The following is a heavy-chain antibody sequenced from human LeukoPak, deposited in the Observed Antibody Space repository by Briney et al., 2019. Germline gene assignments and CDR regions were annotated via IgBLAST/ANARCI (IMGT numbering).Heavy chain of an antibody. Sequence: SETLSLTCTVSGGSISSGDYYWGWIRQPPGKGLEWIGYIYYSGSTYYNPSLKSRVTISVDTSKNQFSLKLSSVTAADTAVYYCVRDRGEFSYSHDYWGQGTLVTVSS. CDR3: VRDRGEFSYSHDY. J-gene: IGHJ4*02. CDR1: GGSISSGDYY. V-gene: IGHV4-30-4*01. D-gene: IGHD1-26*01. CDR2: IYYSGST.